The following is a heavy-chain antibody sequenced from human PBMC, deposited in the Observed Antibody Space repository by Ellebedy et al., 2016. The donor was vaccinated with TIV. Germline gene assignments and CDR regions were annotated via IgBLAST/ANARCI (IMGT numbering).Heavy chain of an antibody. CDR3: ARSRAVAGTFAFDL. Sequence: SETLSLXXSVSGVSISSDNYYWNWIRRHPGKGLEWIGYTYYSGSTYYKPSLKSRVTTSVDTSKNQFSLKLNSVTAADTAVYYCARSRAVAGTFAFDLWGQGTMVTVSS. CDR1: GVSISSDNYY. CDR2: TYYSGST. V-gene: IGHV4-31*03. D-gene: IGHD6-19*01. J-gene: IGHJ3*01.